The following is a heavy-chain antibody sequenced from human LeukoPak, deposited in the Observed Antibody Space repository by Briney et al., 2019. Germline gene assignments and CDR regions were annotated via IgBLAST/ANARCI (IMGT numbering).Heavy chain of an antibody. CDR3: AKDLRSSADSKMGAADY. Sequence: PGGSLRLSCAASGFTFSSYCMSWVRQAPGKGLEWVSGISGSGGATYCADSVKGRFTISRDSSKNTLYLQMNSLRAEDTAVYYCAKDLRSSADSKMGAADYWGQGTLVTVSS. V-gene: IGHV3-23*01. CDR2: ISGSGGAT. D-gene: IGHD1-26*01. CDR1: GFTFSSYC. J-gene: IGHJ4*02.